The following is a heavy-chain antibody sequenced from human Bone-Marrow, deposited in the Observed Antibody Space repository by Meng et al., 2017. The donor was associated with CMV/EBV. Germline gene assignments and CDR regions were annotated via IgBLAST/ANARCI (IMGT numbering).Heavy chain of an antibody. CDR1: GFAVNSYY. CDR2: IYSSGST. J-gene: IGHJ4*02. Sequence: GESLKISCAASGFAVNSYYMSWVRQAPGKGLEWVSVIYSSGSTYFADSVKGRFTVSRDRSKNMLYLQMDSLRAEDKAVYYCARDRGDLMYDFDLWGQGSLVTVSS. V-gene: IGHV3-53*01. CDR3: ARDRGDLMYDFDL. D-gene: IGHD2-8*01.